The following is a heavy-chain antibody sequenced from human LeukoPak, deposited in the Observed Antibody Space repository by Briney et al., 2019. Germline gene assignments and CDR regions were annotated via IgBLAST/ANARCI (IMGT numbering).Heavy chain of an antibody. D-gene: IGHD6-13*01. J-gene: IGHJ6*02. CDR1: GFPFHCSA. CDR2: IRSKANSYAT. Sequence: GAPRLSCSASGFPFHCSAMHWGRPASGEGVEWGGPIRSKANSYATAYAASVKGRFTISRDDSKNTAYLQMNSLKTEDTAVYYCTRHIAAAYLGGMDVWGQGTTVTVSS. CDR3: TRHIAAAYLGGMDV. V-gene: IGHV3-73*01.